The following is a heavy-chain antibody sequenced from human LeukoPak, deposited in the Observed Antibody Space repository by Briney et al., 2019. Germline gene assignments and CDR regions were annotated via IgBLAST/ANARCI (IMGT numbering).Heavy chain of an antibody. V-gene: IGHV5-51*01. CDR2: IYPGDSDT. J-gene: IGHJ4*02. Sequence: GESLKISCKGSGYSFTSYWIGWVRQLPGKGLEWMGIIYPGDSDTRYSPSFQGEVTISADKSISTAYLQWSSLKASDTAMYYCAALLGYCNGGSCYSTYYFDYWGQGTLVTVSS. D-gene: IGHD2-15*01. CDR3: AALLGYCNGGSCYSTYYFDY. CDR1: GYSFTSYW.